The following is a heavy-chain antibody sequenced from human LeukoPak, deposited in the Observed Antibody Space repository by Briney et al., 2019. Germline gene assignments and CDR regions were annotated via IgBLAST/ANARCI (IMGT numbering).Heavy chain of an antibody. CDR2: IIPILGIA. Sequence: SVKVSCKASGGTFSSYAISWVRQAPGQGLEWMGRIIPILGIANYAQKFQGRVTITADKSTSTAYMELSSLRSEDTAVYYCAGGCSGGSCFDDAFDIWGQGTMVTVSS. CDR1: GGTFSSYA. CDR3: AGGCSGGSCFDDAFDI. V-gene: IGHV1-69*04. J-gene: IGHJ3*02. D-gene: IGHD2-15*01.